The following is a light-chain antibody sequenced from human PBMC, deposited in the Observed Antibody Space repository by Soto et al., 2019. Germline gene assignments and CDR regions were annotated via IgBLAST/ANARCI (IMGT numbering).Light chain of an antibody. V-gene: IGKV3-20*01. CDR2: GAA. J-gene: IGKJ2*01. CDR1: ESVRSS. Sequence: EIVLTQSPGTLSLSPGERATLSCRASESVRSSLAWYQQKPGQAPRLLIYGAANRATGIPDRFSGSGSGTDFTLTISRLEPEDFAVFFCQQYGRSPYTFGQGTKLEIK. CDR3: QQYGRSPYT.